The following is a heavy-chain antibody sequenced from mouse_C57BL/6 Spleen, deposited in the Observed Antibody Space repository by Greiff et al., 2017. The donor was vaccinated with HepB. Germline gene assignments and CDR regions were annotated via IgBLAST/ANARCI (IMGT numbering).Heavy chain of an antibody. CDR1: GYAFSSSW. CDR3: ARKEKGYYAMDY. Sequence: VKLQESGPELVKPGASVKISCKASGYAFSSSWMNWVKQRPGKGLEWIGRIYPGDGDTNYNGKFKGKATLTADKSSSTAYMQLSSLTSEDSAVYFCARKEKGYYAMDYWGQGTSVTVSS. CDR2: IYPGDGDT. V-gene: IGHV1-82*01. J-gene: IGHJ4*01.